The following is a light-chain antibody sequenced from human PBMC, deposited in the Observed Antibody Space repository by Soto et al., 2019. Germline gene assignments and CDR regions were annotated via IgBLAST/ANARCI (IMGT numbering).Light chain of an antibody. Sequence: QSVLTQPPSTSGTPGQRVTISCSGSSSNIGSNTVNWYQHLPGTAPKLLMYSNNQRPSGVPDRFSGSKSGTSASLSISGLQSEDEADYYCAAWDDSLNAVVFGGGTKLTVL. V-gene: IGLV1-44*01. CDR1: SSNIGSNT. J-gene: IGLJ2*01. CDR2: SNN. CDR3: AAWDDSLNAVV.